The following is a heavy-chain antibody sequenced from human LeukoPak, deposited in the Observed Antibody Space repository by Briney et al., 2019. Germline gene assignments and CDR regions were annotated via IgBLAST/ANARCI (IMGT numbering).Heavy chain of an antibody. Sequence: PSETLSLTCTVSGDSISSGGYYWSWIRQHPGKGLEWIGYIYHSGSTNYNPSLKSRVTISVDTSKNQFSLKLSSVTAADTAVYYCARASSSWYRYFQHWGQGTLVTVSS. J-gene: IGHJ1*01. CDR2: IYHSGST. CDR3: ARASSSWYRYFQH. CDR1: GDSISSGGYY. V-gene: IGHV4-31*03. D-gene: IGHD6-13*01.